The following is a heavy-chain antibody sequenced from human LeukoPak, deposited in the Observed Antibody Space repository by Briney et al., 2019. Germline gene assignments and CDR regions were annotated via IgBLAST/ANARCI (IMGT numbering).Heavy chain of an antibody. V-gene: IGHV4-39*07. CDR1: GGSFNRSGYY. Sequence: SETLSLTCTVSGGSFNRSGYYWGWIRQPPGKGLEWIGNIYHSGSTYYNPSLKSRVTISVDRSKNQFSLKLSSVTAADTAVYYCARTSIAARRANAFDIWGQGTMVTVSS. J-gene: IGHJ3*02. CDR2: IYHSGST. D-gene: IGHD6-6*01. CDR3: ARTSIAARRANAFDI.